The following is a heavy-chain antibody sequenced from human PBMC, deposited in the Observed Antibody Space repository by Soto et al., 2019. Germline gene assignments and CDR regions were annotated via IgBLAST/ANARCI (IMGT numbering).Heavy chain of an antibody. J-gene: IGHJ6*02. D-gene: IGHD2-8*01. CDR1: GDSVSSNSAA. Sequence: SQTPSLTCAISGDSVSSNSAAWNWIRQSPSRGLEWLGRTYYRSKWYNDYAVSVKSRITINPDTSKNQFSLQLNSVTPEDTAVYYCARDCTNGVCYPSYHYGMDVWGQGTTVTVSS. CDR2: TYYRSKWYN. CDR3: ARDCTNGVCYPSYHYGMDV. V-gene: IGHV6-1*01.